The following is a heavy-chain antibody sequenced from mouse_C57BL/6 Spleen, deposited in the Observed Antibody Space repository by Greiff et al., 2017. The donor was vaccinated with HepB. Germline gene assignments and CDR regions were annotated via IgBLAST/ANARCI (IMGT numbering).Heavy chain of an antibody. CDR2: ISGGGGNT. CDR1: GFTFSSYT. Sequence: EVMLVESGGGLVKPGGSLKLSCAASGFTFSSYTMSWVRQTPEKRLEWVATISGGGGNTYYPDSVKGRFTISRDNAKNTLYLQMSSLRSEDTALYYCARQAFITTVFDYWGQGTTLTVSS. D-gene: IGHD1-1*01. V-gene: IGHV5-9*01. CDR3: ARQAFITTVFDY. J-gene: IGHJ2*01.